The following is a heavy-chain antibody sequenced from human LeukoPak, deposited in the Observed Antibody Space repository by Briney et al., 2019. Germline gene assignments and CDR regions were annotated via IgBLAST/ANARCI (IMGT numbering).Heavy chain of an antibody. CDR2: ISGSGGST. J-gene: IGHJ4*02. D-gene: IGHD3-22*01. CDR1: GFTFSSYA. V-gene: IGHV3-23*01. CDR3: AKDHYYDSSGSTLIDY. Sequence: EGSLRLSCAASGFTFSSYAMSWVRQAPGKGLEWVSAISGSGGSTYYADSVKGRFTISRDNSKNTLYLQMNSLRAEDTAVYYCAKDHYYDSSGSTLIDYWGQGTLVTVSS.